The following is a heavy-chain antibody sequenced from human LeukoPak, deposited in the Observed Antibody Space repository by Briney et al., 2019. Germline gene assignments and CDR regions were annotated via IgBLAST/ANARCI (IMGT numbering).Heavy chain of an antibody. J-gene: IGHJ6*02. CDR3: AKESGDYVWGSYRWDPLHYYYYYGMDV. D-gene: IGHD3-16*02. CDR2: VSGSGGGT. V-gene: IGHV3-23*01. CDR1: GFTFSSYA. Sequence: PGGSLRLSCAASGFTFSSYAMSWVRRAPGGGLEWGLAVSGSGGGTYYADSVKVRFTISRDNSKNTLYLQMHSLRAEDTAVYYCAKESGDYVWGSYRWDPLHYYYYYGMDVWGQGTTVTVSS.